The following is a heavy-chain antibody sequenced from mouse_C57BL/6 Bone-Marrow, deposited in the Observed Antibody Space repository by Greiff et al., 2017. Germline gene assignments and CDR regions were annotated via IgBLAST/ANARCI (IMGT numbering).Heavy chain of an antibody. CDR1: GYTFTSYW. J-gene: IGHJ2*01. CDR2: IDPSDSYT. CDR3: ARGGY. Sequence: QVQLQQPGAELVMPGASVQLSCTASGYTFTSYWMHWVKQRPGQGLEWIGEIDPSDSYTNYNQKFKGKSTLTEDKSSSTAYMQLSSLTSEDSAVYYCARGGYWGQGTTLTVSS. V-gene: IGHV1-69*01.